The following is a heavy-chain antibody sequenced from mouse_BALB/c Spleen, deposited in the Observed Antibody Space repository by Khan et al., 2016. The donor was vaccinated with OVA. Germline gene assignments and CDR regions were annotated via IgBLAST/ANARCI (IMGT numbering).Heavy chain of an antibody. CDR2: IDPFSGGT. J-gene: IGHJ3*01. D-gene: IGHD2-2*01. CDR1: GYSFTTYY. CDR3: ASHGYIAWFTY. V-gene: IGHV1S135*01. Sequence: EVELVESGPELVKPGASVKISCKASGYSFTTYYIHWVIQSPGKSLEWIGYIDPFSGGTTYNQKFKGKATLTVDKSSSTAHIHLSNLTSEDSAVFYCASHGYIAWFTYWGQGTLVTVSS.